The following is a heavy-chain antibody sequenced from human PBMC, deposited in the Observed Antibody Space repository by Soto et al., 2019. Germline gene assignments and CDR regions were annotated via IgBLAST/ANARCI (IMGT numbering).Heavy chain of an antibody. CDR2: IYWDDDK. CDR3: AHSHPYSSGWYRGGNWFDP. CDR1: GFSLSTSGVG. D-gene: IGHD6-19*01. V-gene: IGHV2-5*02. J-gene: IGHJ5*02. Sequence: QITLKESGPTLVKPTQTLTLTCTFSGFSLSTSGVGVGWIRQPPGKALEWLALIYWDDDKRYSPSLKSRLTIPKDTSKNQVVLTMTNMDPVDTATYYCAHSHPYSSGWYRGGNWFDPWGQGTLVTVSS.